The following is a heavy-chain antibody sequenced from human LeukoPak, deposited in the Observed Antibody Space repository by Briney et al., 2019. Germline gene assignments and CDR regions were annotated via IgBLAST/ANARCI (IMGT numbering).Heavy chain of an antibody. Sequence: GRSLRLSCGASGFTFSSYAMSWVRQAPGKGLDWVSGLSGGGGSTYYADSVKGRFTISRDNSKNTLYLQMNSLRAEDTAVYYCARTGYCSSTSCSAGFDPWGQGTLVTVSS. D-gene: IGHD2-2*01. V-gene: IGHV3-23*01. CDR3: ARTGYCSSTSCSAGFDP. CDR1: GFTFSSYA. CDR2: LSGGGGST. J-gene: IGHJ5*02.